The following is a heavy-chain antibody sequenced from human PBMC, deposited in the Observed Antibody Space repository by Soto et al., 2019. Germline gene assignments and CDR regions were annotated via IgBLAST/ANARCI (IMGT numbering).Heavy chain of an antibody. CDR1: GGSISSYY. D-gene: IGHD3-3*01. V-gene: IGHV4-59*01. CDR3: ARDRPQYYDFWSRYYGSGMDL. J-gene: IGHJ6*02. Sequence: QVQLQESGPGLVKPSETLSLTCTVSGGSISSYYWSWIRQPPGKGLEWIGNSYYSGSTNYNPSLKRRVPIPVHTAKNQLSLKLSSVTAADTAVYYCARDRPQYYDFWSRYYGSGMDLWGQGTTVTVFS. CDR2: SYYSGST.